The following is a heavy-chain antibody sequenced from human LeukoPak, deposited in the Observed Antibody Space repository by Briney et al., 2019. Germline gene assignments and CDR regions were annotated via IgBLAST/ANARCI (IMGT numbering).Heavy chain of an antibody. CDR3: ARLDNWFDP. J-gene: IGHJ5*02. Sequence: SETLSLTCTVSGGSIASSYWWSWVRQPPGKGLEWIGEISHGGSTDYNPSLKSRVTISVDKSKNQFSLKLTSVTAADTAMYYCARLDNWFDPWGQGTLVTVSS. V-gene: IGHV4-4*02. CDR2: ISHGGST. CDR1: GGSIASSYW.